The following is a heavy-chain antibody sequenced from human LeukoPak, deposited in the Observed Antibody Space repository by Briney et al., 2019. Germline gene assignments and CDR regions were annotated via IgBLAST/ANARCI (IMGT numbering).Heavy chain of an antibody. Sequence: PSETLSLTCTVSGYSISSGYYWGWIRQPPGKGLEWIGSIYPSGSTYYNPSLKSRVTISVDTSKNRFSLKLSSVTAADPAVYYCAREERETTWYVVGDYWGQGTLVTVST. J-gene: IGHJ4*02. CDR2: IYPSGST. D-gene: IGHD6-13*01. CDR1: GYSISSGYY. CDR3: AREERETTWYVVGDY. V-gene: IGHV4-38-2*02.